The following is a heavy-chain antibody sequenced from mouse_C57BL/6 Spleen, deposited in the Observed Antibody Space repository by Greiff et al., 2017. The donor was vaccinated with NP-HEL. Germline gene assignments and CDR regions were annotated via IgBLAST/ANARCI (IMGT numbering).Heavy chain of an antibody. CDR3: ARYVDGYYNY. J-gene: IGHJ2*01. Sequence: QVQLQQPGAELVRPGSSVKLSCKASGYTFTSYWMHWVKQRPIQGLEWIGNIDPSDSETHYNQKFKDKATLTVDKSSSTAYMQLSSLTSEDSAVYYCARYVDGYYNYWGQGTTLTVSS. CDR1: GYTFTSYW. V-gene: IGHV1-52*01. D-gene: IGHD2-3*01. CDR2: IDPSDSET.